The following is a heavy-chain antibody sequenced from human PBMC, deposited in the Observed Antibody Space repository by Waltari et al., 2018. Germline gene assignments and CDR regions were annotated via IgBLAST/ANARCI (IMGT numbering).Heavy chain of an antibody. CDR1: GFTFSSHG. CDR2: ISYDGSDE. CDR3: AKDGAWTTVFYFES. D-gene: IGHD4-17*01. Sequence: QVQLVESGGGVAPPGTSLSLPWAASGFTFSSHGMHWVRQAPGKGLEWVAGISYDGSDEYYADSVKGRFTISRDNSKNTLYLRMNSLRLEDTAVYYCAKDGAWTTVFYFESWGQGTLVPVSS. J-gene: IGHJ4*02. V-gene: IGHV3-30*18.